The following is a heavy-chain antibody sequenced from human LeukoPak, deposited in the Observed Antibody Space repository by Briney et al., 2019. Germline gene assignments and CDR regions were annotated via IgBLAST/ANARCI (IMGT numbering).Heavy chain of an antibody. V-gene: IGHV4-39*01. D-gene: IGHD6-6*01. CDR1: GGSISSNDYY. CDR2: IYYSGST. Sequence: PSETLSLTCTVSGGSISSNDYYWDWIRQPPGMGLEYIGSIYYSGSTYYNPSLKSRVTISVDTSKNQFSLKLSSVTAADTAVYYCARHRGSSSLFDHWGQGTLVTVSS. CDR3: ARHRGSSSLFDH. J-gene: IGHJ4*02.